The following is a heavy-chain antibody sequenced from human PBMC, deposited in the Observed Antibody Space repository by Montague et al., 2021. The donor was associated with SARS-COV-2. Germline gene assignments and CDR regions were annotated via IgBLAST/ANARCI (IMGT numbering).Heavy chain of an antibody. CDR2: IYYSGST. D-gene: IGHD1-26*01. CDR1: GGSISSYY. J-gene: IGHJ4*02. CDR3: ARTYSGSYYPNFDY. Sequence: SETLSLTCTVSGGSISSYYWSWIRQPPGEGLEWIGYIYYSGSTNYNPSLKSRVTISVDTSKNQFSLKLSSVTAADTAVYYCARTYSGSYYPNFDYWGQGTLVTVSS. V-gene: IGHV4-59*08.